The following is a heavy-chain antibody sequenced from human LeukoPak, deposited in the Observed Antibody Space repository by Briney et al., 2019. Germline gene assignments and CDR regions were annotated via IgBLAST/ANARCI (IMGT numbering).Heavy chain of an antibody. Sequence: PSETLSLTCTVSGGSISSYYWIWIRQSPGKGLEWIGYIFYSGSTNYNPSLKSRVTISIDTSKNHFSMKLSSVTAADTAVYYCAGGFDSNPDYWGQGTLVSVSS. D-gene: IGHD3-16*01. CDR3: AGGFDSNPDY. V-gene: IGHV4-59*12. CDR2: IFYSGST. J-gene: IGHJ4*02. CDR1: GGSISSYY.